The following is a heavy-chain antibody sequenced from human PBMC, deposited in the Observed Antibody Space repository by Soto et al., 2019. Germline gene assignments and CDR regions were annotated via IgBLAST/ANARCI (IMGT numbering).Heavy chain of an antibody. V-gene: IGHV3-23*01. D-gene: IGHD3-10*01. Sequence: GGSLRLSCAASGFTFSSYAMIWVRQAPGKGLEWVSAIRGSGGSTYYADSVKGRFTVSRDNSKNTLYLQMNSLRAEDTAVYYCANLITMVRGVKTPWGQGTLVTVSS. CDR1: GFTFSSYA. CDR2: IRGSGGST. J-gene: IGHJ5*02. CDR3: ANLITMVRGVKTP.